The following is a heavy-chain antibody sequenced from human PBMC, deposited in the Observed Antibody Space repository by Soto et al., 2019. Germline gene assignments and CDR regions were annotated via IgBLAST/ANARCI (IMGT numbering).Heavy chain of an antibody. Sequence: KPSETLSLTCAVYGGSFSGYYWSWIRQPPGKGLEWIGEINHGGTTNYNPSLKSRVTLSVDTSKNQFSLKLSSVTAADTAVYYCAGGVYCSSTSCYWGMDVWGQGTTVTVSS. CDR2: INHGGTT. CDR3: AGGVYCSSTSCYWGMDV. D-gene: IGHD2-2*01. J-gene: IGHJ6*02. CDR1: GGSFSGYY. V-gene: IGHV4-34*01.